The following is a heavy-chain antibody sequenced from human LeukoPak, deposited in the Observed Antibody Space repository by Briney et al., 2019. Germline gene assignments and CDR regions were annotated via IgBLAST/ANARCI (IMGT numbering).Heavy chain of an antibody. CDR3: ARDTRAGALALDI. V-gene: IGHV3-33*08. CDR1: GFTFSSYG. Sequence: GGSLRLSCAASGFTFSSYGMHWVRQAPGKGLECVAVIWYDGSNKYYADSVKGRFTISRDNAKNALYLQMNSLRGEDTAVYYCARDTRAGALALDIWGQGTMVTVSS. D-gene: IGHD1-26*01. CDR2: IWYDGSNK. J-gene: IGHJ3*02.